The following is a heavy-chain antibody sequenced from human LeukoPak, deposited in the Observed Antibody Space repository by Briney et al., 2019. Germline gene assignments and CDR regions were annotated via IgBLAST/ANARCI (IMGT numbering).Heavy chain of an antibody. V-gene: IGHV4-59*01. CDR3: AREYYYGSGSPINWFDP. D-gene: IGHD3-10*01. CDR2: IYYSGST. CDR1: GGSISSYY. Sequence: SETLSLTCTVSGGSISSYYWSWIRQPPGKGLEWIGYIYYSGSTNYNPSLKSRVTISVDTSRNQFSLKLSSVTAADTVVYYCAREYYYGSGSPINWFDPWGRGTLVTVSS. J-gene: IGHJ5*02.